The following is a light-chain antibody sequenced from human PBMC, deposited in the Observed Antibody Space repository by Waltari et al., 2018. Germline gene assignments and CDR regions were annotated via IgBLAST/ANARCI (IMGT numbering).Light chain of an antibody. CDR3: QQYYFTPYT. CDR1: QYISDS. CDR2: AAS. J-gene: IGKJ2*01. Sequence: DIQMTQSPSSQSASVGDRVTITCRASQYISDSLAWYQQKPGKAPKLLLSAASRLKSGVPPSFSGSASGTVYTLTISSLQPDDFATYYCQQYYFTPYTFGQGTKLEIK. V-gene: IGKV1-NL1*01.